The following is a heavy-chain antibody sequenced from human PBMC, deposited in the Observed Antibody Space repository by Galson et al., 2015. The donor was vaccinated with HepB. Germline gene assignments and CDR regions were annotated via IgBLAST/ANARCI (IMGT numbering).Heavy chain of an antibody. V-gene: IGHV3-74*01. CDR1: GFTFSSYW. CDR2: ITGDGNNI. CDR3: ARDSDGIPLNY. J-gene: IGHJ4*02. D-gene: IGHD2-15*01. Sequence: SLRLSCAASGFTFSSYWMQWVRRAPGKGLVWVSRITGDGNNIIYADSVRGRFTISRDNAKNTLYLQMNSLTADDTAVYYCARDSDGIPLNYWGQGTLVTVSS.